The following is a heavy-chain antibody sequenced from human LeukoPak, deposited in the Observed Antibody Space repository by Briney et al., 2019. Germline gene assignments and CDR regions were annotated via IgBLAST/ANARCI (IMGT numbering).Heavy chain of an antibody. CDR3: ARAGYQLSPDDYVYHMDV. CDR2: IKQDGSEK. V-gene: IGHV3-7*01. D-gene: IGHD2-2*01. Sequence: PGGSLRLSCAASGFTFSSYWMTWVRQAPGKGLEWVANIKQDGSEKYYVDSVKGRFTISRDNAKNSLYLQMNSLRAEDTAVYYCARAGYQLSPDDYVYHMDVWGKGTTVTVSS. CDR1: GFTFSSYW. J-gene: IGHJ6*03.